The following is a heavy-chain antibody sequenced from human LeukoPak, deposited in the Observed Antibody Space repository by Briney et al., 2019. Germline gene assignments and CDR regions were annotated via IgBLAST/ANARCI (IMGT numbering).Heavy chain of an antibody. J-gene: IGHJ4*02. CDR3: AKSLLLWFGESGPGDYFDY. CDR1: GFTFSSYA. CDR2: ISGSGGST. V-gene: IGHV3-23*01. D-gene: IGHD3-10*01. Sequence: HPGGSLRLSCAASGFTFSSYAMSWVRQAPGKGLEWVSAISGSGGSTYYADSVKGRFTISRDNSKNTLYLQMNSLRAEDTAVYYCAKSLLLWFGESGPGDYFDYWGQGTLVTVSS.